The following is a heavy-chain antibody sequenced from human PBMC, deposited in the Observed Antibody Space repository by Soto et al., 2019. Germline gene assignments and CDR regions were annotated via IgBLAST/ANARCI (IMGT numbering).Heavy chain of an antibody. J-gene: IGHJ2*01. Sequence: QVQLVQSGAEVKKPGASVKVSCKASGYTFTSYGISWVRQAPGQGLEWMGWISAYNGNTSYAQKFQGRVTMTTDTATSTAYMELRSLRFDDTAVYYCARDLYCGGDCYSLSTHWYFDLWGRGTLVTVSS. V-gene: IGHV1-18*01. CDR3: ARDLYCGGDCYSLSTHWYFDL. CDR1: GYTFTSYG. CDR2: ISAYNGNT. D-gene: IGHD2-21*02.